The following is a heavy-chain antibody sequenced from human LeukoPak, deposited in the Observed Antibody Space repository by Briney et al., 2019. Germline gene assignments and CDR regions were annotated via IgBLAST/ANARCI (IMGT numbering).Heavy chain of an antibody. CDR3: ARDGGEMATIILDY. Sequence: ASVKVSCKASGYTFTGYYMHWVRQAPGQGLEWMGWIDPNSGGTNYAQKFQGRVTMTRDTSISTAYMELSRLRSDDTAVYYCARDGGEMATIILDYWGQGTLVTVSS. D-gene: IGHD5-24*01. V-gene: IGHV1-2*02. J-gene: IGHJ4*02. CDR1: GYTFTGYY. CDR2: IDPNSGGT.